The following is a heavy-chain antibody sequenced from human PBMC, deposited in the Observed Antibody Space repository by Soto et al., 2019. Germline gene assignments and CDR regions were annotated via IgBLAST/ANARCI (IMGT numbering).Heavy chain of an antibody. D-gene: IGHD3-22*01. CDR1: GFTFSNAW. Sequence: PGGSLRLSCAASGFTFSNAWMNWVRRAPGKGLEWVGRIKSKTDGGTTDYAAPVKGRFTISRDDSKNTLYLQMNSLKTEDTAVYYCTTGDWHYDSSGYYYADYWGQGTLVTVSS. CDR3: TTGDWHYDSSGYYYADY. J-gene: IGHJ4*02. CDR2: IKSKTDGGTT. V-gene: IGHV3-15*07.